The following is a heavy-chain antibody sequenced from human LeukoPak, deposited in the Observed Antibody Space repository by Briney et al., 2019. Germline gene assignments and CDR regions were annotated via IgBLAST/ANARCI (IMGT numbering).Heavy chain of an antibody. D-gene: IGHD4-17*01. CDR1: GFTFSSYS. J-gene: IGHJ4*02. CDR3: ARGLDYGDLFSYFDY. CDR2: ISSSSSTI. V-gene: IGHV3-48*04. Sequence: GGSLRLSCAASGFTFSSYSMNWVRQAPGKGLEWVSYISSSSSTIYYADSVKGRFTISRDNAKNSLYLQMNSLRAEDTALYYCARGLDYGDLFSYFDYWGQGTLVTVSS.